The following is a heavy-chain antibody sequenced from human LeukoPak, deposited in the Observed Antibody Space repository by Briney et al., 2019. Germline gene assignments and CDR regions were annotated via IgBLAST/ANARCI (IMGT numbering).Heavy chain of an antibody. D-gene: IGHD2-15*01. Sequence: SVKVSCKASGGTFSSYAISWVRQAPGQGLEWMGGIIPIFGTANYAQKFQGRVTITADESTSTAYMELSSLRSEDTAVYYCARGYCSGGSCYTFDYWGQGTLVTVSS. V-gene: IGHV1-69*13. CDR3: ARGYCSGGSCYTFDY. CDR1: GGTFSSYA. CDR2: IIPIFGTA. J-gene: IGHJ4*02.